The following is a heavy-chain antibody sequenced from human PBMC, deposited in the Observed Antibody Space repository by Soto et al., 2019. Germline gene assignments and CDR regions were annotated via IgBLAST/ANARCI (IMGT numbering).Heavy chain of an antibody. CDR2: ISGSGGST. CDR1: GFTFSSYA. V-gene: IGHV3-23*01. Sequence: GGSLRLSCAASGFTFSSYAMSWVRQAPGKGLEWVSAISGSGGSTYYADSVKGRFTISRDNSKNTLYLQMNSLRAEDTAVYYCAKDSSYGSGSYYDYWGQGTLVTVSS. D-gene: IGHD3-10*01. J-gene: IGHJ4*02. CDR3: AKDSSYGSGSYYDY.